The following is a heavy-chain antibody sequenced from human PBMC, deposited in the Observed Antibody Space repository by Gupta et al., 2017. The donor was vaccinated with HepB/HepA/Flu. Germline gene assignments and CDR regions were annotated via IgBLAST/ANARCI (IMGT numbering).Heavy chain of an antibody. CDR1: GFNFRIYD. D-gene: IGHD3-16*01. Sequence: ELQLLESGGGLVQPGGSLGLSCAASGFNFRIYDMTWVRQAPGKGLEWVSTISGNGGTTYYTDSVRGRFSISRDNSKRTLYLQMNSLRAEDTALYYCAKVGAGASYYYYGMDVWGQGTTVTVSS. CDR2: ISGNGGTT. J-gene: IGHJ6*02. V-gene: IGHV3-23*01. CDR3: AKVGAGASYYYYGMDV.